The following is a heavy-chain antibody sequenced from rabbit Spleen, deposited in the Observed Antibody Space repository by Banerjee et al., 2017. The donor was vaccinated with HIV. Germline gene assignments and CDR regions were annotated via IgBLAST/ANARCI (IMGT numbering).Heavy chain of an antibody. V-gene: IGHV1S7*01. CDR2: IDPVFGIT. D-gene: IGHD8-1*01. J-gene: IGHJ6*01. Sequence: HLKESGGGLVQPGGSLKLSCTASGFTLSSYYMNWVRQAPGKGLEWIGYIDPVFGITYYANWVNGRFSISRENAQNTMFLQMTSLTAADTATYFCARDSGTSFSTYGMDLWGPGTLVTVS. CDR1: GFTLSSYY. CDR3: ARDSGTSFSTYGMDL.